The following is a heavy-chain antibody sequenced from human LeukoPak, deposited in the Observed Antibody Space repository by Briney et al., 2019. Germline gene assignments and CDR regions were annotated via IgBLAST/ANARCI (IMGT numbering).Heavy chain of an antibody. D-gene: IGHD3-10*01. Sequence: GGSLRLSCAASGFTFSNAWMSWVRQAPGKGLEWVGRIKSKTDGGTTDYAAPVKGRFTISRDDSKNTLYLQMNSLKTEDTAVYYCTTERVPQPVLLWFGEPNAGDAFDIWGQGTMVTVSS. J-gene: IGHJ3*02. CDR2: IKSKTDGGTT. CDR1: GFTFSNAW. V-gene: IGHV3-15*01. CDR3: TTERVPQPVLLWFGEPNAGDAFDI.